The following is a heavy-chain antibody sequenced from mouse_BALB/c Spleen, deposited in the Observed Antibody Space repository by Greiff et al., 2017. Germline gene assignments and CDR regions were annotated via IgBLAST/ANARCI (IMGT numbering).Heavy chain of an antibody. D-gene: IGHD3-2*01. CDR2: INPSNGRT. V-gene: IGHV1S81*02. CDR3: ARVEDSSGFDY. J-gene: IGHJ2*01. CDR1: GYTFTSYW. Sequence: VQLQQPGAELVKPGASVKLSCKASGYTFTSYWMHWVKQRPGQGLEWIGEINPSNGRTNYNEKFKSKATLTVDKSSSTAYMQLSSLTSEDSAVYYCARVEDSSGFDYWGQGTTLTVSS.